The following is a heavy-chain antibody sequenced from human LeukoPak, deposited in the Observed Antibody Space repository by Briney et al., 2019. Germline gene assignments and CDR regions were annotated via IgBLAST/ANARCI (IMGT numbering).Heavy chain of an antibody. Sequence: SETLSLTCTVSGGSISSSSYYWGWIRQRPGKGLEWIGGIYYSGSTYYNPSLKSRVTISVDTSKNQFSLKLSSVTAADTAVYYCARVKKYYYYMDVWGKGTTVTVSS. J-gene: IGHJ6*03. CDR2: IYYSGST. CDR1: GGSISSSSYY. V-gene: IGHV4-39*07. CDR3: ARVKKYYYYMDV.